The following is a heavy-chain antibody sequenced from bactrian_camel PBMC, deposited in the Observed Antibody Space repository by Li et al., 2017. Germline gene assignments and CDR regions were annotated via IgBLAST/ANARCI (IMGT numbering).Heavy chain of an antibody. J-gene: IGHJ4*01. CDR2: IYTRDGTT. V-gene: IGHV3S54*01. D-gene: IGHD6*01. Sequence: HVQLVESGGGSVQAGGSLRLSCAASGSYYSMNCMGWFRREPGKEREAVARIYTRDGTTYYANSVKGRFTVSHDAAKRTMYLEMNALKLEDTAVYYCAASRGACSSWTWAPKYKYWGQGTQVTVS. CDR3: AASRGACSSWTWAPKYKY. CDR1: GSYYSMNC.